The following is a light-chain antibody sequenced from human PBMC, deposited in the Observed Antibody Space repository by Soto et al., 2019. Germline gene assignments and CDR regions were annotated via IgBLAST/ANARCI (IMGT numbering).Light chain of an antibody. Sequence: DIQMTQSPSSLSASVGDRVTITFRASQSISSYLNWYQQKPGKAPKLLIYAASSLQSGVPSRFSGSGSGTDFTLTISSLQPEDFATYYCQQSYSLRTFGQGTKVE. CDR3: QQSYSLRT. CDR1: QSISSY. V-gene: IGKV1-39*01. CDR2: AAS. J-gene: IGKJ1*01.